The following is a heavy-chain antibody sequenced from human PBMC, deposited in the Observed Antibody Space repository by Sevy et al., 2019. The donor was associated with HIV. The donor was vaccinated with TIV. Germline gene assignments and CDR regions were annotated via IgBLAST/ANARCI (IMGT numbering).Heavy chain of an antibody. Sequence: GGSLRLSCAASGFTFSSYAMHWVRQAPGKGVEWVAVISYDGSNKYYADSVKGRFTISRDNSKNTLYLQMNSLRAEDTAVYYCARAGVGVGAFDYWGQGTLVTVSS. V-gene: IGHV3-30-3*01. CDR2: ISYDGSNK. D-gene: IGHD1-26*01. CDR3: ARAGVGVGAFDY. CDR1: GFTFSSYA. J-gene: IGHJ4*02.